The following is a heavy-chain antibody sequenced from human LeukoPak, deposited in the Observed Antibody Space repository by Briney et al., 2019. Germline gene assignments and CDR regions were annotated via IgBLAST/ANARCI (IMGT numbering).Heavy chain of an antibody. J-gene: IGHJ4*02. Sequence: SVKVSCKASGGTFSSYAISWVRQAPGQGLEWMGRIIPILGIANYAQKFQGRVTITADKSTSTAYMELSSLRSEDTAVYYCVGTRDPYIAAAGSTSPFDYWGQGTLVTVSS. D-gene: IGHD6-13*01. CDR3: VGTRDPYIAAAGSTSPFDY. CDR1: GGTFSSYA. CDR2: IIPILGIA. V-gene: IGHV1-69*04.